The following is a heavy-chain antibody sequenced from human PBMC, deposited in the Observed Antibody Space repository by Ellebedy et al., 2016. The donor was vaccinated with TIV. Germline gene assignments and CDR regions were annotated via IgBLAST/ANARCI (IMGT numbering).Heavy chain of an antibody. J-gene: IGHJ3*02. CDR2: INSDGSST. Sequence: GESLKISXAASGFTFSSYWMHWVRQAPGKGLVWVSRINSDGSSTSYADSVKGRFTISRDNAKNTLYLQMNSLRAEDTAVYYCARDQDDSSGYYHFDIWGQGTMVTVSS. CDR1: GFTFSSYW. D-gene: IGHD3-22*01. V-gene: IGHV3-74*01. CDR3: ARDQDDSSGYYHFDI.